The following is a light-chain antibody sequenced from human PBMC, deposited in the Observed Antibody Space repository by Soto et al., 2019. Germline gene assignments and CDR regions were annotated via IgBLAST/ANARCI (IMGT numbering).Light chain of an antibody. CDR1: QSVSSSY. J-gene: IGKJ4*01. V-gene: IGKV3-20*01. Sequence: EIVLTQSPGTLSLSPGERATLSCRASQSVSSSYLAWYQQKPGQAPRLLIYGASSRATGIPDRFSGSGSGTDFTLTISRLEPEDFAVYYCQQYDSSQLTFGGGNKVEIK. CDR3: QQYDSSQLT. CDR2: GAS.